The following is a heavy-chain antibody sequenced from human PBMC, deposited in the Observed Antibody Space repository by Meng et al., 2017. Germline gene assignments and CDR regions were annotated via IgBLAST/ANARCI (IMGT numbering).Heavy chain of an antibody. Sequence: GQLVESGGGLVQPGGSLRLSCAASGFTFSSYDMHWVRQATGKGLEWVSAIGTAGDTYYPGSVKGRFTISRENAKNSLYLQMNSLRAGDTAVYYCARATFESSGYYYYDYWGQGTLVTVSS. V-gene: IGHV3-13*01. J-gene: IGHJ4*02. D-gene: IGHD3-22*01. CDR3: ARATFESSGYYYYDY. CDR2: IGTAGDT. CDR1: GFTFSSYD.